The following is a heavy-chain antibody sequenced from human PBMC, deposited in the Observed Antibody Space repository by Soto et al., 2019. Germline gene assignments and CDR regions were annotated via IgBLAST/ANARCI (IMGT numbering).Heavy chain of an antibody. CDR1: GFSLSNAGMG. J-gene: IGHJ4*02. Sequence: QVTLKESGPVLVKPTETLTLTCTVSGFSLSNAGMGVSWIRQPPGKALEWLAHIFSNDEKSYSTTLKRRLTTSKHTSKSQVVLTMTNMDPVDTATFYCAHYLPYSSNFFDCWGQGTVVTVSS. V-gene: IGHV2-26*01. CDR2: IFSNDEK. D-gene: IGHD6-13*01. CDR3: AHYLPYSSNFFDC.